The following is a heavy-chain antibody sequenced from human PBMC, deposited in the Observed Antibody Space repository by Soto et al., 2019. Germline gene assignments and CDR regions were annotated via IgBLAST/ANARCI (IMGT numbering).Heavy chain of an antibody. D-gene: IGHD2-2*02. V-gene: IGHV2-5*02. CDR1: GFSLSTSGVG. CDR3: AHHLVAADIPV. Sequence: QITLKESGPTLVKPTQTLTLTCTLSGFSLSTSGVGVGWIRQPPGKALEWLALIYWDDDERYSPSLKSRLTNTRDTYKNQVVLTMTNMDPVDPATFSFAHHLVAADIPVGGKGPTFTVSP. J-gene: IGHJ6*04. CDR2: IYWDDDE.